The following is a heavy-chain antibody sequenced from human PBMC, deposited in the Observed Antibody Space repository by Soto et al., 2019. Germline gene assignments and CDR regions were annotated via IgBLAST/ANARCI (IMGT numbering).Heavy chain of an antibody. CDR1: GFTFSTYV. CDR2: ISGIIDST. Sequence: PGGSLRLSCAASGFTFSTYVMSWVRQAPWKGLEWVSAISGIIDSTSYADSVKGRFTISRDNAKNTLYLQMDSLRAEDTAVYYCAREFAPGRQNYDYWGVGTLVTVSS. V-gene: IGHV3-23*01. J-gene: IGHJ4*02. CDR3: AREFAPGRQNYDY. D-gene: IGHD3-10*01.